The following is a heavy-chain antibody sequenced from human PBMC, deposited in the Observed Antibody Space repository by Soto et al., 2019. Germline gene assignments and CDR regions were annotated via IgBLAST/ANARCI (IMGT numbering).Heavy chain of an antibody. D-gene: IGHD2-15*01. CDR3: TSDTFGGSDS. CDR1: GFASSSYW. Sequence: EVQLVESGGGLVQPGGSLRLSCAASGFASSSYWMHWVRQAPGKGLVWVSRIDPYETGINYADSVKGRFTISRDNAENTLYLQMNSLRAEDTAVYYCTSDTFGGSDSWGQGTLVTVSS. J-gene: IGHJ4*02. CDR2: IDPYETGI. V-gene: IGHV3-74*01.